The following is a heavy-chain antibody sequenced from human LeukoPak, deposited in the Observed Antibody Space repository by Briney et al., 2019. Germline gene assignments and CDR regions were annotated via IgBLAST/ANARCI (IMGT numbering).Heavy chain of an antibody. CDR1: GFTFDDYA. J-gene: IGHJ5*02. D-gene: IGHD5-18*01. CDR3: ARARGYSYGPRGFPNWFDP. V-gene: IGHV3-9*01. CDR2: ISWNSGSI. Sequence: PGGSLRLSCAASGFTFDDYAMHWVRQAPGKGLEWVSGISWNSGSIGYADSVKGRFTISRDNAKNSLYLQMNSLRAEDTALYYCARARGYSYGPRGFPNWFDPWGQGTLVTVSS.